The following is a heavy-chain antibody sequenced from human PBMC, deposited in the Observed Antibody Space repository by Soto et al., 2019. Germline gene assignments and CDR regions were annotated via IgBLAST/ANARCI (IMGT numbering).Heavy chain of an antibody. CDR3: AKCRVITMIVVVIPEDYYGMDV. CDR2: ISSSSSNT. V-gene: IGHV3-21*04. Sequence: GGSLRLSCAASGFTFSSYNMNWVRQAPGKGLEWVSSISSSSSNTYYADSVKGRFTISRDNSKNTLYLQMNSLRAEDTAVYYCAKCRVITMIVVVIPEDYYGMDVWGQGTTVTVSS. CDR1: GFTFSSYN. J-gene: IGHJ6*02. D-gene: IGHD3-22*01.